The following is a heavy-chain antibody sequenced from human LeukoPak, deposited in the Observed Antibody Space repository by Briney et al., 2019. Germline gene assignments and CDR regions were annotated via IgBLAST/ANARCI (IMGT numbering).Heavy chain of an antibody. D-gene: IGHD3-10*01. CDR1: GGSISSYY. J-gene: IGHJ4*02. CDR3: ARLSYGSGSHYNFYFDY. Sequence: SETLSLTCTVSGGSISSYYWSWIRQTPGKGPEWIGYIYYSGSTNYNPSLKSRVTISVDASKNQLSLNLSSVTAADTAVYYCARLSYGSGSHYNFYFDYWGQGTLVTVSA. CDR2: IYYSGST. V-gene: IGHV4-59*08.